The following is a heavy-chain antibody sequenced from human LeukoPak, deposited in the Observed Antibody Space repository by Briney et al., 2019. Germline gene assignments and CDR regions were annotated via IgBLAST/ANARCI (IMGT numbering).Heavy chain of an antibody. CDR3: ARDQRGFSYSKYYFDY. Sequence: GGSLRLSCAASGFSFSSYGMHWVRLAPGKGLEWVAVIWYDGTNKYYADSVKGRFTISRDNSKNTLYLQMNSLRAEDTAVYYCARDQRGFSYSKYYFDYWGQGTLVTVSS. V-gene: IGHV3-33*01. J-gene: IGHJ4*02. CDR1: GFSFSSYG. D-gene: IGHD5-18*01. CDR2: IWYDGTNK.